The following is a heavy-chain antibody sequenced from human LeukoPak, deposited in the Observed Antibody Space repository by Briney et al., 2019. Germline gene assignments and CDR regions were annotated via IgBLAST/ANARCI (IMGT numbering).Heavy chain of an antibody. CDR3: ARGIAAAGPYYYYMDV. J-gene: IGHJ6*03. D-gene: IGHD6-13*01. CDR2: ISWNSGSI. V-gene: IGHV3-9*01. Sequence: GGSLRLSCAASGFTFDDYAMHWVRQAPGKGLEWVSGISWNSGSIGYANSVKGRFTISRDNAKNSLYPQMNSLRAEDTALYYCARGIAAAGPYYYYMDVWGKGTTVTVSS. CDR1: GFTFDDYA.